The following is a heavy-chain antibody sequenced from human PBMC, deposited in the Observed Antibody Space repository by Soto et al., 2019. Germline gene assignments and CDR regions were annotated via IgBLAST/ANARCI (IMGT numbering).Heavy chain of an antibody. D-gene: IGHD6-19*01. CDR2: INPNSGGT. CDR1: GYTFTGYY. V-gene: IGHV1-2*02. J-gene: IGHJ4*02. CDR3: AREAVSADYFDY. Sequence: GASVKVSCKASGYTFTGYYMQWVRQAPGQGLEWMGWINPNSGGTNYAQKFQGRVTMTRDTSTSTAYMELTRLISDDTAVYYCAREAVSADYFDYWGRGTLVTVSS.